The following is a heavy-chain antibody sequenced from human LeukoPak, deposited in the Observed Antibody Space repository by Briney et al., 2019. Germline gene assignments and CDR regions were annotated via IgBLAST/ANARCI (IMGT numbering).Heavy chain of an antibody. CDR1: GQTVDMST. J-gene: IGHJ4*02. V-gene: IGHV3-23*01. Sequence: PGGSLRLSCVASGQTVDMSTLGWVRQAPGKGLEWVSAISGSGGSTYYADSVKGRFTISRDNSKNTLYLQMNSLRAEDTAVYYCAKGSKAVAPSYFDYWGQGTLVTVSS. D-gene: IGHD6-19*01. CDR3: AKGSKAVAPSYFDY. CDR2: ISGSGGST.